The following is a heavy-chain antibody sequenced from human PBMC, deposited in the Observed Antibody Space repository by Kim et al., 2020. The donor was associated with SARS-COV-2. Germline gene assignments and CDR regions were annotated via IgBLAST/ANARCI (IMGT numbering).Heavy chain of an antibody. CDR1: GFTFSSYG. Sequence: GGSLRLSCAASGFTFSSYGIYWVRQAPGKGLEWVAVISYDGSKEDYADSVKGRLTISRDNSKNTVYLQMNSLRAEDTAVYYCAKDRLVGFGYYYGMDVWGQGTTVTVSS. CDR3: AKDRLVGFGYYYGMDV. D-gene: IGHD6-19*01. CDR2: ISYDGSKE. V-gene: IGHV3-30*18. J-gene: IGHJ6*02.